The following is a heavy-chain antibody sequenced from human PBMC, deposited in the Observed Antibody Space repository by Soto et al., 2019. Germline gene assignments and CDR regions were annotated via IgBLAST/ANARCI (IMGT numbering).Heavy chain of an antibody. CDR2: IIPIFGTA. CDR1: GGTFSSYA. J-gene: IGHJ4*02. CDR3: ARVDTGLFDY. Sequence: RASVKVSCKASGGTFSSYAISWVRQAPGQGLEWMGGIIPIFGTANYAQKFQGRVTITADKSTSTACMELSSLRSEDTAVYYCARVDTGLFDYWGQGTLVTVSS. V-gene: IGHV1-69*06. D-gene: IGHD5-18*01.